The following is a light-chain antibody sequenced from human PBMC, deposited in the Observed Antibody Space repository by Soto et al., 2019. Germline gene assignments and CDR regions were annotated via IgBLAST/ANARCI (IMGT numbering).Light chain of an antibody. CDR2: DTS. CDR1: TGAVTASHY. V-gene: IGLV7-46*01. Sequence: QAVVTQEPSLTVSPGGTVTLTCDSSTGAVTASHYPFWFQQKPGQAPRTLIFDTSDKSSWTPARFSGSLLGGKAALTLSGAQPEDEAEYYCLLSHSDHLVFGGGTQLTVL. CDR3: LLSHSDHLV. J-gene: IGLJ7*01.